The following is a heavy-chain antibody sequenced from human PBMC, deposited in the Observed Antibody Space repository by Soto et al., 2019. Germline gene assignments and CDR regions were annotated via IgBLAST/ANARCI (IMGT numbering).Heavy chain of an antibody. D-gene: IGHD6-25*01. CDR3: ARDPGKDAAIDY. J-gene: IGHJ4*02. CDR2: IWHDGKNK. CDR1: GFTFSNYG. V-gene: IGHV3-33*01. Sequence: QVQVVESGGGVVQPGRSLRLSCATSGFTFSNYGMHWVRQAPGKGLEWLAVIWHDGKNKYYADSVKARVTISRDNSKNTLFLQMNSLRDEDTAMYHCARDPGKDAAIDYWGRGTLVTVSS.